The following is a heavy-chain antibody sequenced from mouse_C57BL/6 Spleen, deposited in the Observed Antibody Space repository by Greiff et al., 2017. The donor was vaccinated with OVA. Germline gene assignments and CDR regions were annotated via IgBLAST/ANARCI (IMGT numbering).Heavy chain of an antibody. V-gene: IGHV2-2*01. Sequence: VKLQESGPGLVQPSQSLSITCTVSGFSLTSYGVHWVRQSPGKGLEWLGVIWSGGSTDYNAAFISRLSISKDNSKSQVFFKMNSLQADDTAIYYYARYGGYLNYYAMDYWGQGTSVTVSS. CDR2: IWSGGST. CDR3: ARYGGYLNYYAMDY. D-gene: IGHD2-3*01. J-gene: IGHJ4*01. CDR1: GFSLTSYG.